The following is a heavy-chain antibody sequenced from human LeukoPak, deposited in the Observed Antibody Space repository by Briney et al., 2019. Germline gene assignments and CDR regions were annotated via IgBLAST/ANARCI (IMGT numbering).Heavy chain of an antibody. Sequence: GGSLRLSCAASEFTFSSYAMSWVRQAPGKGLEWVSGISGSGGSTHYADSVKGRFTISRDNSKNTLYLQMNSLRPEDTAVYYCATPHPATYGDYRTLYYWGQGTLVTVSS. V-gene: IGHV3-23*01. D-gene: IGHD4-17*01. J-gene: IGHJ4*02. CDR1: EFTFSSYA. CDR3: ATPHPATYGDYRTLYY. CDR2: ISGSGGST.